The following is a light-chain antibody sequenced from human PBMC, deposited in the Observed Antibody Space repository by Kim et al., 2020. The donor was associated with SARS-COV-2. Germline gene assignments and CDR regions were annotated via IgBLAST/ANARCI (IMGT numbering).Light chain of an antibody. CDR2: GAA. Sequence: DIVLTQSPATLSLSPGERATLSCRASQSVGSNYLAWYQQKPGQAPRLLIHGAASRATGIPDRFSGIGSGTDFTLIISRLEPEDFAVYYCQQYGDSPITFGQGTRLEIK. CDR1: QSVGSNY. V-gene: IGKV3-20*01. CDR3: QQYGDSPIT. J-gene: IGKJ5*01.